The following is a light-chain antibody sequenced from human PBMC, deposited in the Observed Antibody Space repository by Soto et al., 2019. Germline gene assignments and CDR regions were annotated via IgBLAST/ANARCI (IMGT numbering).Light chain of an antibody. CDR2: GAS. Sequence: EIVMTQSPPTLSVSPGERATLSCRASQSVRRNLAWYQHKPGQAPRLLIDGASTRATDIPARFSGGGSGTEFTLSISSLQSEDFAVYYCQQDDSWPRTFGQGTKVAVK. V-gene: IGKV3-15*01. J-gene: IGKJ1*01. CDR1: QSVRRN. CDR3: QQDDSWPRT.